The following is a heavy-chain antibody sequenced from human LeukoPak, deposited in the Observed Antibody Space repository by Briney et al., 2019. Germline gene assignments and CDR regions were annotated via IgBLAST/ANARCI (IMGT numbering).Heavy chain of an antibody. D-gene: IGHD4-23*01. CDR1: GYGFTNYW. Sequence: GESLKISCKGSGYGFTNYWIGWVRQMPGKGLEWMGIIYPGDSDTRYSPSFQGQVTISADKSISTAYLQWSSLKASDTAMYYCAIYGGNFFDAFDIWGQGTMVTVSS. J-gene: IGHJ3*02. CDR3: AIYGGNFFDAFDI. CDR2: IYPGDSDT. V-gene: IGHV5-51*01.